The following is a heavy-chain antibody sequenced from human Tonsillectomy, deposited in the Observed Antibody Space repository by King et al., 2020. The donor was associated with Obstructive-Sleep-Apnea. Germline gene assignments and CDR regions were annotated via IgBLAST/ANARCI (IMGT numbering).Heavy chain of an antibody. CDR3: ARDGSVGWFDS. D-gene: IGHD2-15*01. V-gene: IGHV4-4*07. CDR1: GGSINSYY. Sequence: VQLQESGPGLVKPSESLSLTCTVSGGSINSYYWSWIRQPAGKGLEWIGRIYTSGMSNYNPSLKGRVTLSVDTSKKQFSLKLSSVTAADTAVYYCARDGSVGWFDSWGQGTLVTVSS. J-gene: IGHJ5*01. CDR2: IYTSGMS.